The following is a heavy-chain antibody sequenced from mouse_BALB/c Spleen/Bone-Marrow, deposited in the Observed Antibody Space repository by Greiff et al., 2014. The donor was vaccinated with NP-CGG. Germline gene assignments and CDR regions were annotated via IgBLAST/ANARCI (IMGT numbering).Heavy chain of an antibody. CDR3: ARETVRGFAY. J-gene: IGHJ3*01. D-gene: IGHD3-2*01. CDR1: GYAFTNYL. CDR2: SNPGSGGT. V-gene: IGHV1-54*01. Sequence: QVQLQQSGAELVRPGTSVKVSCKASGYAFTNYLIGWIKQRPGQGLEWIGVSNPGSGGTNYNEKFKGKATLTADKSSSTAYMQLSSLTSDDSAVYFCARETVRGFAYWGQGTLVTVSA.